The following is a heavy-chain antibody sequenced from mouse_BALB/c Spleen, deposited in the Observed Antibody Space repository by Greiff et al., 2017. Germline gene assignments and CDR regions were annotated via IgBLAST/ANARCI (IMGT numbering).Heavy chain of an antibody. V-gene: IGHV14-3*02. J-gene: IGHJ1*01. CDR3: ARGLGYWYFDV. CDR1: GFNFKDTY. CDR2: IDPANGNT. D-gene: IGHD4-1*01. Sequence: EVQLQQSGAELVKPGASVKLSCTASGFNFKDTYMHWVKQRPEQGLEWIGRIDPANGNTKYDPKFQGKATITADTSSNTAYLQLSSLTSEDTAVYYCARGLGYWYFDVWGAGTTVTVSS.